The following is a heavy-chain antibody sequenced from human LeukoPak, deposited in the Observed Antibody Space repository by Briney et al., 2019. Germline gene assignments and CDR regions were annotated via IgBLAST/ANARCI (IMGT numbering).Heavy chain of an antibody. J-gene: IGHJ4*02. Sequence: GGSLRLSCAASGFTFSSYAMSWVRRAPGKGLEWVSAISGSGGSTYYADSVKGRFTISRDNSKNTLYLQMNSLRAEDTAVYYCASEWLVLYYFDYWGQGTLVTVSS. D-gene: IGHD6-19*01. CDR1: GFTFSSYA. V-gene: IGHV3-23*01. CDR3: ASEWLVLYYFDY. CDR2: ISGSGGST.